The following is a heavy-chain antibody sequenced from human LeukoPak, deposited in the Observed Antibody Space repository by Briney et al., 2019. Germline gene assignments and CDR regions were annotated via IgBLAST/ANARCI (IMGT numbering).Heavy chain of an antibody. Sequence: AGGSLRLSCAASGFTFDDYAMHWVRQAPGKGLEWVSGINWNSGSVDYADSANSVKGRFTISRDNAKNSLYLQMNSLRAEDTALYYCAKDTAYDSSGLFDYWGQGTLVTVSS. J-gene: IGHJ4*02. CDR2: INWNSGSV. CDR3: AKDTAYDSSGLFDY. V-gene: IGHV3-9*01. D-gene: IGHD3-22*01. CDR1: GFTFDDYA.